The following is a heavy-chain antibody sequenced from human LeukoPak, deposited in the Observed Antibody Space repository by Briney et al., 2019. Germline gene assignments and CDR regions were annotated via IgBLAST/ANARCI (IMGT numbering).Heavy chain of an antibody. D-gene: IGHD3-10*01. CDR3: ARRVGGSGSYYNIGTYYFDY. CDR2: IYYSGST. Sequence: SETLSLTCTVSGGSISSYYWSWIRQPPGKGLEWIGYIYYSGSTNYNPSLKSRVTISVDTSKNQFSLKLSSVTAADTAVYYCARRVGGSGSYYNIGTYYFDYWGQGSLVTVSS. CDR1: GGSISSYY. J-gene: IGHJ4*02. V-gene: IGHV4-59*01.